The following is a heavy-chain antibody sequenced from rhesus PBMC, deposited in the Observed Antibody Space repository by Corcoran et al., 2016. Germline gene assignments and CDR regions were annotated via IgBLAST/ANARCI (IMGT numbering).Heavy chain of an antibody. V-gene: IGHV3S5*01. J-gene: IGHJ6*01. CDR1: GFTFSSYG. Sequence: EVQLVETGGGLVQPGGSLKLSCAASGFTFSSYGMSWVRQAPGKGLEGVSAINRGGVRTYHADSVKGRFTISRDNSKNTLSLQRNSLRAEDTAVYYCAKIGGTGVIIRSFHYGLDSWGQGVVVTVSS. CDR2: INRGGVRT. CDR3: AKIGGTGVIIRSFHYGLDS. D-gene: IGHD3-34*01.